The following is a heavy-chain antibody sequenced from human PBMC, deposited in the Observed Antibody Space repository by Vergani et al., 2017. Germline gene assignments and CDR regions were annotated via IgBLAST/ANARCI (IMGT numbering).Heavy chain of an antibody. D-gene: IGHD1-26*01. V-gene: IGHV3-11*05. CDR3: ARDDPPIVGATFDY. CDR2: ISSSSSYT. CDR1: GFTFSDYY. Sequence: QVQLVESGGGLVKPGGSLRLSCAASGFTFSDYYMSWIRQAPGKGLEWVSYISSSSSYTNYADSVKGRFTISRDNAKNSLYLQMNSLRAEDTAVYYCARDDPPIVGATFDYWGQGTLVTVSS. J-gene: IGHJ4*02.